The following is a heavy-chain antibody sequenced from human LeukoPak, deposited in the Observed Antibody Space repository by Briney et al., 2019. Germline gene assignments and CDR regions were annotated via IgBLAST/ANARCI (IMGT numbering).Heavy chain of an antibody. J-gene: IGHJ3*02. Sequence: GGSLRLSRAASGFTFSSYSMNWVRQAPGKGLEWVSSISSSSSYIYYADSVKGRFTISRDNAKNSLYLQMNSLRAEDTAVYYCARDTPNGDYVDAFDIWGQGTMVTVSS. CDR2: ISSSSSYI. V-gene: IGHV3-21*01. CDR1: GFTFSSYS. D-gene: IGHD4-17*01. CDR3: ARDTPNGDYVDAFDI.